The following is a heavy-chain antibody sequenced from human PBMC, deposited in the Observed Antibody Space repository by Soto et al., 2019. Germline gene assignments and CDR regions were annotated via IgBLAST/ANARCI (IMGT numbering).Heavy chain of an antibody. CDR1: GYTFSNYS. D-gene: IGHD3-22*01. Sequence: ASVKVSCKASGYTFSNYSVTWVRQAPGQGLEWMGWITAYKGNTNYAQKFQGRVTMTTDPSTSTAYMELRSLTSDDTAVYYCARDSYDSSGYYDYWGQGTLVTVSS. CDR2: ITAYKGNT. J-gene: IGHJ4*02. V-gene: IGHV1-18*01. CDR3: ARDSYDSSGYYDY.